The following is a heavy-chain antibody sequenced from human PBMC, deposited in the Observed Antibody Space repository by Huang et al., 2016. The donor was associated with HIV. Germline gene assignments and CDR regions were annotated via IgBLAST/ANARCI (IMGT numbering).Heavy chain of an antibody. D-gene: IGHD2-15*01. Sequence: QVQLVESGGGVVQPGRSLRLSCVASGFTFNNFGMHWVGQAPGKGVGGVAVISYDGSSGRYSESVKGRFTISRDNPMDTLYLQMNSLRPDDTAVYYCAKESRWYSDLDNWGQGTLVTVSS. CDR3: AKESRWYSDLDN. J-gene: IGHJ4*02. V-gene: IGHV3-30*18. CDR1: GFTFNNFG. CDR2: ISYDGSSG.